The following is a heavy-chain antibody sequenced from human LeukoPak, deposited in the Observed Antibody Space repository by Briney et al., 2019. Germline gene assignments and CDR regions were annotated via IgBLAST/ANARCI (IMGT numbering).Heavy chain of an antibody. D-gene: IGHD1-26*01. Sequence: PGGSLRLSCAASGFTFSTYAMHWVRQAPGKGLVWVSVVSFDGSDKYYADSVKGRFTISRDNSKNTLYLQMNSLRAEDTAVYYCAREFGGSYCDYWGQGTLVTVSS. V-gene: IGHV3-30*04. J-gene: IGHJ4*02. CDR3: AREFGGSYCDY. CDR2: VSFDGSDK. CDR1: GFTFSTYA.